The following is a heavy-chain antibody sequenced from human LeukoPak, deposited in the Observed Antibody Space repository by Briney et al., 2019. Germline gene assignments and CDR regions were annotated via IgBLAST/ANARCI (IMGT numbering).Heavy chain of an antibody. CDR1: GYSISSSNW. D-gene: IGHD3-16*02. Sequence: PSETLSLTCAVSGYSISSSNWWGWIRQPPGKGLEWIGYIYYGGSTYYNPSLKSRVTMSVDTSKNQFSLTLISVTAVDTAVYYCARKPPALGYFDFWGQGTLVTVSS. V-gene: IGHV4-28*01. CDR3: ARKPPALGYFDF. CDR2: IYYGGST. J-gene: IGHJ4*02.